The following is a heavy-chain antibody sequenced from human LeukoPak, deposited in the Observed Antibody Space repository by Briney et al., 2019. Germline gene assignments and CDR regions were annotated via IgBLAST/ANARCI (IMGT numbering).Heavy chain of an antibody. D-gene: IGHD5-24*01. J-gene: IGHJ4*02. CDR2: ISAYNGNT. CDR1: GYTFTSYG. CDR3: AREIDRDGYNRFFDY. V-gene: IGHV1-18*01. Sequence: ASVKVSCKASGYTFTSYGISWVRQAPGQGLEWMGWISAYNGNTNYAQKLQGRVTMTTDTSTSTAYMELRSLRSDDTAVYYCAREIDRDGYNRFFDYWGQGIPVTVSS.